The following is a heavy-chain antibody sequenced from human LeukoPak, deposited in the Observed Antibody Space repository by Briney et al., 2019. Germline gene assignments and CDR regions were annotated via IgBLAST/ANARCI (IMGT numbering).Heavy chain of an antibody. V-gene: IGHV1-2*02. CDR3: ARGGPTMVRGVILAYGMDV. CDR2: INPNSGGT. CDR1: GYTFTGYY. D-gene: IGHD3-10*01. Sequence: ASVKVSCKASGYTFTGYYMHWVRQAPGQGLEWMGWINPNSGGTNYAQKFQGRVTMTRDTSISTAYMELSRLRSDDTAVYYCARGGPTMVRGVILAYGMDVWGQGTTDTVSS. J-gene: IGHJ6*02.